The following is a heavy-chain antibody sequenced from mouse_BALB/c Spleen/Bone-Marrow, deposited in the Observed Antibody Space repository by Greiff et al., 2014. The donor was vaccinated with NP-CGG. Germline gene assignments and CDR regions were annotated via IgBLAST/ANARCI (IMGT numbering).Heavy chain of an antibody. V-gene: IGHV5-4*02. CDR3: AGEMAMDY. CDR2: ISDGGSYT. CDR1: GFTFSDYY. Sequence: VQLKQSGGGLVKPGGSLKLSCAASGFTFSDYYMYWVRQTPEKRLEWVATISDGGSYTYYPDSVKGRFTISRDNAKNNLYLQMSSLKSEDTAMYYCAGEMAMDYWGQGTSVTVSS. J-gene: IGHJ4*01.